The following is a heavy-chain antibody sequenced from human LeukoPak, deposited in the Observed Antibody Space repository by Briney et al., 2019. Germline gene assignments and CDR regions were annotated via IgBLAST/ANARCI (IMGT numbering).Heavy chain of an antibody. CDR3: ARRDYYDSSGYYLSTAFDI. CDR1: GGSISSSSYY. Sequence: SETLSLTCTVSGGSISSSSYYWGWIRQPPGKGLEWIGSIYYSGSTYYNPSLKSRVTISVDTAKNQFSLKLSSVTAADTAAYYCARRDYYDSSGYYLSTAFDIWGQGTMVTVSS. D-gene: IGHD3-22*01. J-gene: IGHJ3*02. V-gene: IGHV4-39*01. CDR2: IYYSGST.